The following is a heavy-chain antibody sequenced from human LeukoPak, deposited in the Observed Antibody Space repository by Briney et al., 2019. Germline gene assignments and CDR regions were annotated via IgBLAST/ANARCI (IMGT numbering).Heavy chain of an antibody. CDR3: ARKEGGYDRGLDY. CDR2: IYYSGRA. Sequence: SETLSLTCTVSGGSIRGSTSYWAWIRQSPGKGLEWIGAIYYSGRASYNQSIKSRVTISVDTSKNQFSLRLNSVTAADTAVYYCARKEGGYDRGLDYWGQGTLVTVSS. D-gene: IGHD5-12*01. V-gene: IGHV4-39*01. CDR1: GGSIRGSTSY. J-gene: IGHJ4*02.